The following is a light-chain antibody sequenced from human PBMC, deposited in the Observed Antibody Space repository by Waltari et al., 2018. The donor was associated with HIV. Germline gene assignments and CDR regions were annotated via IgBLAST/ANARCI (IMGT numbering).Light chain of an antibody. Sequence: QSALTQPRSVSGSPGQSVTISCTGTTSDDGRYKFVSWYQQHPGKAPKLLIYDVTQRPSGVPHRFSGSKSGNTASLTISGLQAEDEADYYCCSFVGSYTWVFGGGTNLTVL. V-gene: IGLV2-11*01. CDR3: CSFVGSYTWV. CDR2: DVT. J-gene: IGLJ3*02. CDR1: TSDDGRYKF.